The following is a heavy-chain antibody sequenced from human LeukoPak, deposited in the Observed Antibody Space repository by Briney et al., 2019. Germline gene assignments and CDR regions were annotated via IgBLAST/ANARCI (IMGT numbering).Heavy chain of an antibody. CDR2: IIPIFGTA. J-gene: IGHJ5*02. CDR1: GGTFSSYA. D-gene: IGHD1-14*01. Sequence: GASVKVSCKASGGTFSSYAISWVRQAPGQGLEWMGGIIPIFGTANYAQKFQGRVTITADKSTSTAYMELSSLRSEDTAVYYCARDRTSYNWFDPWGQGTLATVSS. CDR3: ARDRTSYNWFDP. V-gene: IGHV1-69*06.